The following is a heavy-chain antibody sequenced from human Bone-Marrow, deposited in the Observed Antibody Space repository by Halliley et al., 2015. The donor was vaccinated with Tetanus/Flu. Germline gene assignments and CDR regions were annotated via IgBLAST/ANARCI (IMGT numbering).Heavy chain of an antibody. CDR2: INQGGSVQ. J-gene: IGHJ4*01. Sequence: WVANINQGGSVQNYVDSVKGRFTISRDNAKESLFLQMNSLRVEDTAMYFCVKGGGSFDYWGQGTLVIVSS. V-gene: IGHV3-7*03. CDR3: VKGGGSFDY. D-gene: IGHD1-26*01.